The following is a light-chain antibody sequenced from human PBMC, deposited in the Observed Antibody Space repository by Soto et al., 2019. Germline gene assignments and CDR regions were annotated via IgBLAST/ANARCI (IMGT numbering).Light chain of an antibody. CDR3: QQSYSSPLYT. V-gene: IGKV1-39*01. CDR2: GAS. J-gene: IGKJ2*01. Sequence: DIQMTQSPSSLSASVGDRVTITCRASQTISTYLNWYQQKPGKGPKLLIYGASSLQSGVPSRFSGSGSGTDFTLTISSLQPXXXXTYFCQQSYSSPLYTFGQGTKLEI. CDR1: QTISTY.